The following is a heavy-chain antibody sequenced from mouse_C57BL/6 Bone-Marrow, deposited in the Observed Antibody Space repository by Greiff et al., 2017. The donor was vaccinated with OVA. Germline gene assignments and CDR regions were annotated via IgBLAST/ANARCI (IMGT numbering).Heavy chain of an antibody. CDR3: ALLCRGAMDY. V-gene: IGHV5-15*01. CDR1: GFTFSDYG. D-gene: IGHD1-1*02. J-gene: IGHJ4*01. CDR2: ISNLAYSI. Sequence: DVQLVESGGGLVQPGGSLKLSCAASGFTFSDYGMAWVRQAPRKGPEWVAFISNLAYSIYYADTVTGRFTISRENAKNTLYLEMSSLRSEDTAMYYRALLCRGAMDYWGQGTSVTVSS.